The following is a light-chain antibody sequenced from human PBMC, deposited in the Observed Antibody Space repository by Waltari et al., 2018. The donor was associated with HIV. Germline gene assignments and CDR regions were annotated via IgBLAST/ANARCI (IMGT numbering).Light chain of an antibody. V-gene: IGLV1-40*01. CDR1: SSNIGSTST. CDR2: DND. J-gene: IGLJ2*01. Sequence: QSVLTQPASVSGAPGQRVTISCTGSSSNIGSTSTVSWYRQLPGTAPRLLIYDNDLRPSGVPDRFSGSKSGSSASLAITGLQADDEAVYYCQSYDTSLSGSMVFGAGTKLTVL. CDR3: QSYDTSLSGSMV.